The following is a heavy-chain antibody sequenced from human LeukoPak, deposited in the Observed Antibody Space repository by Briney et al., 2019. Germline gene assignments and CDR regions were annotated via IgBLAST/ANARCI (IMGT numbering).Heavy chain of an antibody. CDR2: ISGSGGST. CDR1: GFTFSSYA. V-gene: IGHV3-23*01. J-gene: IGHJ4*02. D-gene: IGHD4-17*01. Sequence: GALRLSCAASGFTFSSYAMSWVRQAPGKGLEWVSAISGSGGSTYYADSVKGRFTISRDNSKNTLYLQMNSLRAEDTAVYYCAKKFTGTTVISGDYFDYWGQGTLVTVSS. CDR3: AKKFTGTTVISGDYFDY.